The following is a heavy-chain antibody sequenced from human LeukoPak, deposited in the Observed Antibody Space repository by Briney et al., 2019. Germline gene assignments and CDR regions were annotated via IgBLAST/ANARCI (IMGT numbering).Heavy chain of an antibody. Sequence: GGSLRLSCAAPGFTFSSYWMSWVRQAPGKGLEWVANIKQDGSEKYYVDSVKGRFTISRDNAKNSLYLQMNSLRAEDTAVYYCARDLSGWYPGSDYWGQGTLVTVSS. V-gene: IGHV3-7*01. D-gene: IGHD6-19*01. CDR1: GFTFSSYW. J-gene: IGHJ4*02. CDR2: IKQDGSEK. CDR3: ARDLSGWYPGSDY.